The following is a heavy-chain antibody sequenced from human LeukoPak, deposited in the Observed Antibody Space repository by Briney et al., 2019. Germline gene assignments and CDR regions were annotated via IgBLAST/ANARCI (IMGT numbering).Heavy chain of an antibody. CDR1: GFTFSSYC. Sequence: GGSLRLSCAASGFTFSSYCMDWVRQTPGKGLEWVSSISSSSSYIYYADSVKGRFTISRDNAKNSLYLQMNSLRAGDTGVYYCAREGEQQTGAFDIWGQGTMVTVSS. V-gene: IGHV3-21*01. CDR2: ISSSSSYI. CDR3: AREGEQQTGAFDI. D-gene: IGHD6-13*01. J-gene: IGHJ3*02.